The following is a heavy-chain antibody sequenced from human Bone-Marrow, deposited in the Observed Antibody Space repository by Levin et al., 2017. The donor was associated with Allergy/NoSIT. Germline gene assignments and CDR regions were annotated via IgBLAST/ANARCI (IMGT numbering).Heavy chain of an antibody. Sequence: GESLKISCAASGFTFSSYGMHWVRQAPGKGLEWVAVISYDGSNKYYADSVKGRFTISRDNSKNTLYLQMNSLRAEDTAVYYCAKGSAYCSSTSCLYYYYGMDVWGQGTTVTVSS. CDR1: GFTFSSYG. J-gene: IGHJ6*02. CDR2: ISYDGSNK. V-gene: IGHV3-30*18. CDR3: AKGSAYCSSTSCLYYYYGMDV. D-gene: IGHD2-2*01.